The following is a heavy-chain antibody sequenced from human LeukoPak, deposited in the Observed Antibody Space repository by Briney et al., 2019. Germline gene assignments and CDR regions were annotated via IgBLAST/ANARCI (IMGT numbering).Heavy chain of an antibody. CDR1: GGSISSYY. CDR2: IYYLGST. Sequence: SETLSLTCTVSGGSISSYYWSWIRQPPGKGLEWVGHIYYLGSTNYNPSLKSRVTISIDTSKNYFSLKLNSVIATDTAVYYCARDRPGSYWYFDLWGRGTLVTVSS. D-gene: IGHD3-10*01. J-gene: IGHJ2*01. CDR3: ARDRPGSYWYFDL. V-gene: IGHV4-59*01.